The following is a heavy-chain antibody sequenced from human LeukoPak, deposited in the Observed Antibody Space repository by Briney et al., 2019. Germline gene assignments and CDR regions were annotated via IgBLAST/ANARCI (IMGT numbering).Heavy chain of an antibody. CDR2: IYYSGST. CDR3: ARTPSSGWLYYFDY. D-gene: IGHD6-19*01. J-gene: IGHJ4*02. V-gene: IGHV4-31*03. Sequence: SGTLSLTCTVSGGSISSGGYYWSWIRQHPGKGLEWIGYIYYSGSTYYNPSLKSRVTISVDTSKNQFSLKLSSVTAADTAVYYCARTPSSGWLYYFDYWGQETLVTVSS. CDR1: GGSISSGGYY.